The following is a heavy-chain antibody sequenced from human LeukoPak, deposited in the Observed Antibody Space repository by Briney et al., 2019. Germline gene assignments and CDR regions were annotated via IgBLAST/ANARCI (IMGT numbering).Heavy chain of an antibody. V-gene: IGHV3-23*01. Sequence: PVGSLRLSCAASGFTFSSYATSWVRQAPGKGLEWISAISGSGGSTYYADSVKGRFTISRDNSKNTLYLQMNSLRAEDTAVYYCAKPVGYCGGDCYAFDYWGQGTLVAVSS. D-gene: IGHD2-21*02. CDR3: AKPVGYCGGDCYAFDY. CDR2: ISGSGGST. CDR1: GFTFSSYA. J-gene: IGHJ4*02.